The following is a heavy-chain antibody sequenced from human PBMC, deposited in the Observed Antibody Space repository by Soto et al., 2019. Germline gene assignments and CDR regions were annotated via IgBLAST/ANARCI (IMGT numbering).Heavy chain of an antibody. D-gene: IGHD3-22*01. V-gene: IGHV4-30-4*01. CDR2: IYYSEST. CDR1: GGSISSGDYY. CDR3: ARDGYYYDSSGYYRLHVFDY. Sequence: TSETLSLTCTVSGGSISSGDYYWSWIRQPPGKGLEWIGYIYYSESTYYNPSLKSRVTISVDTSKNQFSLKLSSVTAADTAVYYCARDGYYYDSSGYYRLHVFDYWGQGTLVTVSS. J-gene: IGHJ4*02.